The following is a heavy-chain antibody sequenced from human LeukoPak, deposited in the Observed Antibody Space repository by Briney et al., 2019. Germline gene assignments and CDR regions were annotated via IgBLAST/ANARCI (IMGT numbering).Heavy chain of an antibody. CDR3: ARDPSGYYDSSGLDY. J-gene: IGHJ4*02. CDR2: VQPDGSAK. Sequence: GGSLRLSCAASGFTFRSNWMNWVRQAPGKGLEWVAHVQPDGSAKIYADSVKGRFTISRDNAKDSVYLQMNSLRVEDTAVYYCARDPSGYYDSSGLDYWGQGTLVTVSS. CDR1: GFTFRSNW. D-gene: IGHD3-22*01. V-gene: IGHV3-7*03.